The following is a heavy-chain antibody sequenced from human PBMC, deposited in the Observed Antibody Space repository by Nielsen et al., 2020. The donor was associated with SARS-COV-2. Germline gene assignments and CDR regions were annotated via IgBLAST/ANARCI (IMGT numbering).Heavy chain of an antibody. Sequence: GGSLRLSCAASGFTFSSYWMNWVRQASGKGLEWVGRIRSKANSYATAYAASVKGRFTISRDDSKNTAYLQMNSLKTEDTAVYYCTSVWFGNARYMDVWGKGTTVTVSS. CDR2: IRSKANSYAT. CDR1: GFTFSSYW. D-gene: IGHD3-10*01. CDR3: TSVWFGNARYMDV. V-gene: IGHV3-73*01. J-gene: IGHJ6*03.